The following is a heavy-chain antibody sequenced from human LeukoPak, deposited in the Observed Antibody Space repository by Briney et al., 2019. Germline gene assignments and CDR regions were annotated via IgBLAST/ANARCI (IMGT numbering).Heavy chain of an antibody. CDR1: GFTFSSYS. CDR3: AKDQVGLTMRYMDV. V-gene: IGHV3-21*01. CDR2: ISSSSSYI. Sequence: TGGSLRLSCAASGFTFSSYSMNWVRQAPGKGLEWVSSISSSSSYIYYADSVKGRFTISRDNSKNTLYLQMNSLRAEDTAVYYCAKDQVGLTMRYMDVWGKGTTVTISS. D-gene: IGHD3-10*01. J-gene: IGHJ6*03.